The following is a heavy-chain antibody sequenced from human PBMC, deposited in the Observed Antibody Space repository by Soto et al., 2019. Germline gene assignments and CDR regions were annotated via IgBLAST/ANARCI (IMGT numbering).Heavy chain of an antibody. CDR3: ARHCAGDCSHAFDI. D-gene: IGHD2-21*02. CDR2: INHSGGT. V-gene: IGHV4-34*01. CDR1: GGSLSSYY. Sequence: QVQLQQWGAGLLQPSETLSLTCAVYGGSLSSYYWSWIRQPPGKGPEWIGEINHSGGTNYKPSLKSRVTISGDMSKSQFSLKLSSVTAADTAVYYCARHCAGDCSHAFDIWGQGTTVTVSS. J-gene: IGHJ3*02.